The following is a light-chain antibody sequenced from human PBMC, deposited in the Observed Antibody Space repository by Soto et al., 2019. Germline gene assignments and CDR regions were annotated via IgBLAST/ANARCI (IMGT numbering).Light chain of an antibody. CDR2: LGS. J-gene: IGKJ1*01. CDR1: QSLLHSNGYNY. Sequence: DIVMTQSPLSLPVTPGEPASISCRSSQSLLHSNGYNYLDWYLQKPGQSPQLLIYLGSNRASGVPDRLSGSGSGTDCTLKISRVEAEDVGVYYCMQPLQSWTFGQGTKVEIK. CDR3: MQPLQSWT. V-gene: IGKV2-28*01.